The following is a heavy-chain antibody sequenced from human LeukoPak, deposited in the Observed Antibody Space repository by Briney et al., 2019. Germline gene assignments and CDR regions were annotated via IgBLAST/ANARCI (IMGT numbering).Heavy chain of an antibody. CDR1: GGTFSSYT. V-gene: IGHV1-69*02. CDR3: AKVDGYCSGGSCYYGMDV. J-gene: IGHJ6*02. CDR2: IIPILGIA. D-gene: IGHD2-15*01. Sequence: ASVKVSCKASGGTFSSYTISWVRQAPAQGLEWMGRIIPILGIANYAQKFQGRVTITADKPTSTAYMELSSPRSEDTAVYYRAKVDGYCSGGSCYYGMDVWGQGTTVTVPS.